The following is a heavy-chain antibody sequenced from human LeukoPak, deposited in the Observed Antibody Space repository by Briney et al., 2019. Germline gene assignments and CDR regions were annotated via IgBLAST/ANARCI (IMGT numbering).Heavy chain of an antibody. Sequence: GGSLRLSCAASGFTFNSYSMNWVRQAPGKGLDWFSSISSSSTYIYYADSVKGRFTISRDNAKNSLYLQMNSLRAEDTAVYYCARALEPSIAVIDYWGQGTLVTVSS. CDR3: ARALEPSIAVIDY. CDR1: GFTFNSYS. D-gene: IGHD6-19*01. V-gene: IGHV3-21*01. J-gene: IGHJ4*02. CDR2: ISSSSTYI.